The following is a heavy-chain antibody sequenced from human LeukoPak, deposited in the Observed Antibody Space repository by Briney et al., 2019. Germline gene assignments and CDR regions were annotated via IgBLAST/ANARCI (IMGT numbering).Heavy chain of an antibody. CDR1: GGSFSVYY. D-gene: IGHD6-13*01. CDR2: INHSGST. J-gene: IGHJ3*02. CDR3: ASGRYSSSWYGAFDI. V-gene: IGHV4-34*01. Sequence: SETLSLTCAVYGGSFSVYYWTWIRQPPGKGLEWIGEINHSGSTNYNPSLKSRVTISVDTSKNQFSLKLSSVTAADTAVYYCASGRYSSSWYGAFDIWGQRTMVTVSS.